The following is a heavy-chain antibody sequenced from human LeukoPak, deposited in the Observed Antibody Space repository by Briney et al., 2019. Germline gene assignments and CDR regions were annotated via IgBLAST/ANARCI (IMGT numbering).Heavy chain of an antibody. Sequence: SETLSLTCAVYGGSFSGYYWSWIRQPPAKGLEWIGEINHSGSTNYNPSLKSRVTISVDTSKNQFSLKLSSVTAADTAVYYCARGVLMYYYDSSGYYYVGALYFDYWGQGTLVTVSS. CDR1: GGSFSGYY. J-gene: IGHJ4*02. D-gene: IGHD3-22*01. CDR3: ARGVLMYYYDSSGYYYVGALYFDY. V-gene: IGHV4-34*01. CDR2: INHSGST.